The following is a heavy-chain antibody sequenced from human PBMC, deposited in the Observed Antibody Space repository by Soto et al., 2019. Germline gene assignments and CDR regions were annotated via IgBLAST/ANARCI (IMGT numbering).Heavy chain of an antibody. D-gene: IGHD6-25*01. J-gene: IGHJ4*02. CDR2: IFHTGGT. CDR3: ARVFSSGSGWMYYFDF. V-gene: IGHV4-4*02. CDR1: SDSIAGENW. Sequence: QVQLQESGPGLVKPSETLSLTCTVSSDSIAGENWWSWVRQPPGMGLEWIGEIFHTGGTNYNPSLTGRVTMEVDKSKNQFSLNLISATAAATAVYYCARVFSSGSGWMYYFDFWGQGTLVSVSS.